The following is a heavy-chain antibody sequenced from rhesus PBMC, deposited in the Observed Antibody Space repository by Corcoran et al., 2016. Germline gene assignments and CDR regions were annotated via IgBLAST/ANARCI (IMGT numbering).Heavy chain of an antibody. Sequence: QVQLQESGPGVVKPSETLSLTCAVSGGSISDSYRWSWIRQPPGKGLEWIGYIYGSSTTTNYNPYLKSRVTISKDTSKNQFSLKLSSVTAADTAVYYCASLYYNIWTGYATFDYWGQGVLVTVSS. CDR1: GGSISDSYR. CDR2: IYGSSTTT. CDR3: ASLYYNIWTGYATFDY. V-gene: IGHV4S10*01. D-gene: IGHD3-3*01. J-gene: IGHJ4*01.